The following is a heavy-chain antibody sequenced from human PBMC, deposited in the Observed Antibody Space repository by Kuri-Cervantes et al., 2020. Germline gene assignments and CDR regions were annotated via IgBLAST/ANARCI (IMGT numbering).Heavy chain of an antibody. D-gene: IGHD3-10*01. J-gene: IGHJ3*02. CDR1: GFIVSNNY. V-gene: IGHV3-53*01. Sequence: GGSLRLSCAASGFIVSNNYMSWVRQAPGKGLEWVSITHSGGSTYYADSVKGRFTISRDNSKNTLSLQMNSLRGEDTAVYYCARYNTDRSGAFDIWGQGTKVTVSS. CDR3: ARYNTDRSGAFDI. CDR2: THSGGST.